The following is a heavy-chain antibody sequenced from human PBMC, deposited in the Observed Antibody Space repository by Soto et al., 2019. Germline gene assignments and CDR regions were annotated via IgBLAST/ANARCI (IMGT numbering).Heavy chain of an antibody. CDR3: ARDLRPYFDFSTGYSNFDS. Sequence: QVRLVESGGGVVQPGRSLRLSCAASRFTFSSYAIHWVRQAPGKGLEWVAVMSYDGSNKYYADSVKGRFTISRDNSKNTLYLQMNSLRAEDTAVYYCARDLRPYFDFSTGYSNFDSWGQGTLVTVSS. D-gene: IGHD3-3*01. CDR1: RFTFSSYA. V-gene: IGHV3-30-3*01. J-gene: IGHJ4*02. CDR2: MSYDGSNK.